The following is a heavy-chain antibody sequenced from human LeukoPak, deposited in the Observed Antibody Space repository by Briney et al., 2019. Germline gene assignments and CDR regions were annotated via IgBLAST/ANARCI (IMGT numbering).Heavy chain of an antibody. J-gene: IGHJ6*02. CDR1: GGSISHYY. D-gene: IGHD4-17*01. CDR2: IYYSGTT. CDR3: AREDPQTTVPEGMDV. V-gene: IGHV4-59*01. Sequence: KASETLSLTCTVSGGSISHYYWSWIRQSPGKGLEWIGYIYYSGTTNYNPSLKSRVTISVDTSRNQFSLQLRPVTAADTAVYYCAREDPQTTVPEGMDVWGQGTTVIVSS.